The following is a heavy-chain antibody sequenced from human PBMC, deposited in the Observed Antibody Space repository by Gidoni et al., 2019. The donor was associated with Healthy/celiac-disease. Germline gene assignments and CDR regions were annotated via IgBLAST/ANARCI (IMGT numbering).Heavy chain of an antibody. CDR1: GLTVDAYA. CDR2: ISWNSGSI. D-gene: IGHD5-12*01. CDR3: AKVNIPRSGYDLGYAFDI. Sequence: EVQLVESGGGLVQPGRSLRLSCAASGLTVDAYAMHWVRQAPGKGLEWVSGISWNSGSIGYADSVKGRFTISRDNAKNSLYLQMNSLRAEDTALYYCAKVNIPRSGYDLGYAFDIWGQGTMVTVSS. V-gene: IGHV3-9*01. J-gene: IGHJ3*02.